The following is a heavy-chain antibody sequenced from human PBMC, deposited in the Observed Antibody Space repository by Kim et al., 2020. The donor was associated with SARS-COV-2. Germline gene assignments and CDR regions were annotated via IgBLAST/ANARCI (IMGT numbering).Heavy chain of an antibody. J-gene: IGHJ6*03. Sequence: GGSLRLSCAASGFDLRTYSMHWVRQAPGKGLEWVAVMSSDGNRKYYADSVKGRFTISRDDINNNLFLEMNTLRGEDTALYYCATGETDSAVTYFFYMDVWGRGTTVTVSS. CDR1: GFDLRTYS. V-gene: IGHV3-30-3*01. CDR3: ATGETDSAVTYFFYMDV. D-gene: IGHD7-27*01. CDR2: MSSDGNRK.